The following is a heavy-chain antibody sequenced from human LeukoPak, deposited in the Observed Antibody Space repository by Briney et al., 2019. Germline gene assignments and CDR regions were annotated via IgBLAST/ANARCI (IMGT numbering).Heavy chain of an antibody. Sequence: FTXXXXAMSWVRQAPGXXXXGVGFIRSKEYGGTXEYAASVKGRFTIAXDECXSIAYLQMNSLKTEDTSVYXXXXXXXXAXVDYXGXXXXVTVS. J-gene: IGHJ4*02. CDR1: FTXXXXA. CDR3: XXXXXXAXVDY. V-gene: IGHV3-49*04. CDR2: IRSKEYGGTX.